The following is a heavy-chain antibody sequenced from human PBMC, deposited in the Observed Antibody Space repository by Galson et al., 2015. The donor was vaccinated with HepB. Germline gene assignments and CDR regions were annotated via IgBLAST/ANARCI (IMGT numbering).Heavy chain of an antibody. D-gene: IGHD6-13*01. V-gene: IGHV1-24*01. Sequence: SVKVSCKVSGYTLTELSMHWVRQAPGRGLEWMGGFDPEDGETIYAQKFQGRVTMTEDTSTDTAYMELSSLRSEDTAVYYCAFSRPFGSIAAAGTTEEFDYWGQGTLVTVSS. CDR2: FDPEDGET. CDR1: GYTLTELS. CDR3: AFSRPFGSIAAAGTTEEFDY. J-gene: IGHJ4*02.